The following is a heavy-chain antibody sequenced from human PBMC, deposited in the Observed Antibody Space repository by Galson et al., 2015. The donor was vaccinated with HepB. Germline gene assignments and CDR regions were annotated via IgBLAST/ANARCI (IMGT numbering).Heavy chain of an antibody. CDR3: ARERGGYDYYYYGMDV. V-gene: IGHV3-7*03. CDR2: IKQDGSEK. D-gene: IGHD5-12*01. Sequence: SLRLSCAASGFTFSSYWMSWVRQAPGKGLEWVANIKQDGSEKYYVDSVKGRFTISRDDAKNSLYLQMNSLRAEDTAVYYCARERGGYDYYYYGMDVWGQGTTVTVSS. CDR1: GFTFSSYW. J-gene: IGHJ6*02.